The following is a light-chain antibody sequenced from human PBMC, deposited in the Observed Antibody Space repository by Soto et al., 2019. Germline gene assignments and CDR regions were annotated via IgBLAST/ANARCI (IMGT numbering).Light chain of an antibody. J-gene: IGKJ5*01. CDR2: DAS. Sequence: IGLALSPAAVSLSPKERATLSCRASQSVSGYLAWYQQKPGQAPRLLIYDASNRATGIPARFSGSGSGTDFTLTISSLEPEDFAVYYCQQRSNWPLITFGQGTRLEIK. V-gene: IGKV3-11*01. CDR3: QQRSNWPLIT. CDR1: QSVSGY.